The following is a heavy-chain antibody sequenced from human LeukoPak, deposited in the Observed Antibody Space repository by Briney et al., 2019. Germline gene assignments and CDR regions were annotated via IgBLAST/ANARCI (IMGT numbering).Heavy chain of an antibody. Sequence: ASVKVSCKASGGTFSSYTISWVRQAPGQGLEWMGRIIPILGIANYAQKFQGRVTITADKSTSTAYMELSSLRSEDTAVYCCVVGEDYDFWSGYYFDYWGQGTLVTVSS. J-gene: IGHJ4*02. CDR3: VVGEDYDFWSGYYFDY. D-gene: IGHD3-3*01. V-gene: IGHV1-69*02. CDR2: IIPILGIA. CDR1: GGTFSSYT.